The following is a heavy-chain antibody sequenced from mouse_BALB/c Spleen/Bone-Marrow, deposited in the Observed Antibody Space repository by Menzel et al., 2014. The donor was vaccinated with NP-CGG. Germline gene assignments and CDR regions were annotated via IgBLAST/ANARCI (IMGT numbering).Heavy chain of an antibody. CDR3: TRYPYYYGSRNYYAMDY. D-gene: IGHD1-1*01. J-gene: IGHJ4*01. V-gene: IGHV1-5*01. Sequence: EVQLQQSGTVLARPGASVKMSCKASGYTFTSYWMHWVKQRPGQGLEWIGAIYPGNSDTSYNQKFKGKAKLTAVTSTSTAYKELSSLTNEDSAVYYCTRYPYYYGSRNYYAMDYWGQGTSVTVSS. CDR1: GYTFTSYW. CDR2: IYPGNSDT.